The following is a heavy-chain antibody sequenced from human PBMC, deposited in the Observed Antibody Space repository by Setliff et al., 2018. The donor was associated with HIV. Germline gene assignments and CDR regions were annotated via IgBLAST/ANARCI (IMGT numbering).Heavy chain of an antibody. V-gene: IGHV1-8*01. J-gene: IGHJ4*02. CDR3: ARGYCSSTSCYGIYYFDN. D-gene: IGHD2-2*01. CDR2: MNPKSGNT. CDR1: GYNFTSHD. Sequence: ASVKVSCKASGYNFTSHDINWVRQAPGQGLEWMGWMNPKSGNTGYARKFQGRVTMTRKTSISTAYMELRSLRSDDTAVYYCARGYCSSTSCYGIYYFDNWGQGTPVSVSS.